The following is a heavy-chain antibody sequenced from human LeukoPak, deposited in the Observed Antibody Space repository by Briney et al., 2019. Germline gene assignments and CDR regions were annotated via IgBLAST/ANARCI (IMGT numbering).Heavy chain of an antibody. Sequence: SQTLSLTCAISGDSVSSNSAAWNWIRQSPSRGLEWLGRTYYRSKWYNDYAVSVKSRITINPDTSKNQFSLQLNSVTPEDTAVYYCARSSLQQQLVPYYYYYYMDVWGKGTTVTVSS. CDR1: GDSVSSNSAA. CDR2: TYYRSKWYN. V-gene: IGHV6-1*01. J-gene: IGHJ6*03. CDR3: ARSSLQQQLVPYYYYYYMDV. D-gene: IGHD6-13*01.